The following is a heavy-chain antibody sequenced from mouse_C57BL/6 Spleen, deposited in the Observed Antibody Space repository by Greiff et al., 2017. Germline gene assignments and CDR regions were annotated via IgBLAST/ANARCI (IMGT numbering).Heavy chain of an antibody. Sequence: EVQGVESGGGLVKPGGSLKLSCAASGFTFSSYAMSWVRQTPAKRLEWVATISDGGSYTYYPDNVKGRVTISRENAKNNLYLQMSHLKSEDTAMYYCARDNYGSSYDYAMDYWGQGTSVTVSS. J-gene: IGHJ4*01. D-gene: IGHD1-1*01. CDR2: ISDGGSYT. CDR1: GFTFSSYA. V-gene: IGHV5-4*01. CDR3: ARDNYGSSYDYAMDY.